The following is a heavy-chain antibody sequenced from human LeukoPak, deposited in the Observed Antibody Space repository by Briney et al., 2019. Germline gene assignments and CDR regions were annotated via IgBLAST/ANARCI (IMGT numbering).Heavy chain of an antibody. J-gene: IGHJ4*02. Sequence: ASVKVSCKASGYTFTGYYMHWVRQAPGQGLEWMGWINPNSGGTNYAQKFQGRVTMTRDTSISTAYMELSRLRSDDTAVYYCARGGAVGATDSPYFDYWGQGTLVTVSS. CDR2: INPNSGGT. V-gene: IGHV1-2*02. CDR3: ARGGAVGATDSPYFDY. CDR1: GYTFTGYY. D-gene: IGHD1-26*01.